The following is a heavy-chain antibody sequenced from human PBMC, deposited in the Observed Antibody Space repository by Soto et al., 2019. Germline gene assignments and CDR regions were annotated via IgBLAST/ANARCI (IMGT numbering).Heavy chain of an antibody. CDR3: ASDSTADCSGGSCYSGFDY. CDR1: GGSISSGGYY. V-gene: IGHV4-31*03. Sequence: PSETLSLTCTVSGGSISSGGYYWSRIRQHPGKGLEWIGYIYYSGSTYYNPSLKSRVTISVDTSKNQFSLKLSSVPAADTAVYYCASDSTADCSGGSCYSGFDYWGQGTLVTVSS. J-gene: IGHJ4*02. CDR2: IYYSGST. D-gene: IGHD2-15*01.